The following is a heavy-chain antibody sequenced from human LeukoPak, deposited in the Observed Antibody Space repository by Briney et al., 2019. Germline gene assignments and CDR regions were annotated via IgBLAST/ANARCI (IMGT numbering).Heavy chain of an antibody. CDR3: ARAIAGYYYYYMDV. J-gene: IGHJ6*03. Sequence: ASVKVSCKASGYTFTGYYMHWVRQAPGQGLGWMGWINPNSGGTNYAQKFQGRVTMTRDTSISTAYMELSRLRSDDTAVYYCARAIAGYYYYYMDVWGKGTTVTVSS. CDR1: GYTFTGYY. CDR2: INPNSGGT. V-gene: IGHV1-2*02.